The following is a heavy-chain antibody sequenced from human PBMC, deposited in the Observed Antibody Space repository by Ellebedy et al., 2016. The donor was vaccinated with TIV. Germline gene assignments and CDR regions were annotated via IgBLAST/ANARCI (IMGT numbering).Heavy chain of an antibody. CDR2: IKQDGSEK. D-gene: IGHD6-19*01. CDR1: GFTFSDYW. J-gene: IGHJ4*02. V-gene: IGHV3-7*01. CDR3: ARGDRGWALDY. Sequence: GESLKISCAASGFTFSDYWMSWVRQAPGKGLEWVANIKQDGSEKWYVDSVKVRFTISRDNARNSLFLQMNSLRAEDTAVYFCARGDRGWALDYWGPGTLVTVSS.